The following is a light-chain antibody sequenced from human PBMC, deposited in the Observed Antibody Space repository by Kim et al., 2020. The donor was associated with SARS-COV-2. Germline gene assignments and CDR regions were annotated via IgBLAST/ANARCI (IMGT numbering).Light chain of an antibody. V-gene: IGKV1-5*01. CDR3: QQYNSYRT. CDR1: QSISSW. Sequence: GDRVTITCRASQSISSWLAWYQQKPGKAPKLLIYGASSLESGVPSRFSGSGSGTEFTLTISSLQPDDFATYYCQQYNSYRTFGQGTKV. J-gene: IGKJ1*01. CDR2: GAS.